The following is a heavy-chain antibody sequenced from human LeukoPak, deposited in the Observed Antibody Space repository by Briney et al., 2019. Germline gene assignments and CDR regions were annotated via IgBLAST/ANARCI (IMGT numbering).Heavy chain of an antibody. CDR1: GFTFSSNG. Sequence: GGSLRLSCAASGFTFSSNGMSWVRKAPGKGLEWASSISGSGDKTYYADSVKARFTISRDNSKSTMYLQMNSLRAEDTAVYHCAKTNGYYDLWGQGTLVIVSP. CDR2: ISGSGDKT. CDR3: AKTNGYYDL. J-gene: IGHJ4*02. D-gene: IGHD3-22*01. V-gene: IGHV3-23*01.